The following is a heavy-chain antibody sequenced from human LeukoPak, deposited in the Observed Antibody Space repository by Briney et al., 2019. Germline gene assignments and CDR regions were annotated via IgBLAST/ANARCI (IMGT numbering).Heavy chain of an antibody. Sequence: GRSLRLSCAASGFTFSSYGMHWVRQAPGKGLEWVAVIWYDASNKYYADSVKGRFTISRDNSQNTLYLQMSSPTADDTAVYYCARAPDYGGNSEGDYWGQGTLVTVSS. J-gene: IGHJ4*02. CDR2: IWYDASNK. CDR1: GFTFSSYG. D-gene: IGHD4-23*01. V-gene: IGHV3-33*01. CDR3: ARAPDYGGNSEGDY.